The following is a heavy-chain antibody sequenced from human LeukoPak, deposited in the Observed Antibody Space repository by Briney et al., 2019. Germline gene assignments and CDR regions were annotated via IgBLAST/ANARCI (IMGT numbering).Heavy chain of an antibody. CDR3: ARHRQYCSGGSCYLFGRDY. D-gene: IGHD2-15*01. CDR2: ISYDGSNK. Sequence: GGSLRLSCAASGFTFSSYARHWVRQAPGKGLEWVAVISYDGSNKYYADSVKGRFTISRDNSKNTLYLQMNSLRAEDTAVYYCARHRQYCSGGSCYLFGRDYWGQGTLVTVSS. CDR1: GFTFSSYA. J-gene: IGHJ4*02. V-gene: IGHV3-30-3*01.